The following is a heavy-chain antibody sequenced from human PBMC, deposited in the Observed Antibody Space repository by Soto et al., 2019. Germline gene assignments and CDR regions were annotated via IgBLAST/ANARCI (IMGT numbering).Heavy chain of an antibody. Sequence: EVQLVESGGGLVQPGGSLRLSCAASGFSFSSYSMTWVRQAPGKGLEWVANIKQDGREKYYVASVKGRFTISRDNDKNLLYLQMDSLTPDDTAVYYCAGDGVRNGAYNGWLDPWGQGTLVTVSS. CDR3: AGDGVRNGAYNGWLDP. CDR1: GFSFSSYS. CDR2: IKQDGREK. J-gene: IGHJ5*02. V-gene: IGHV3-7*03. D-gene: IGHD3-16*01.